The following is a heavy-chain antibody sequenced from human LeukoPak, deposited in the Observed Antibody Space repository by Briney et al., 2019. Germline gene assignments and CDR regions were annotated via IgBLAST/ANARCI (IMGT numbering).Heavy chain of an antibody. Sequence: PSETLSLTCTVSGGSISSYYWTWIRQPPGKGLEWIRCIYYSGGTNYNSSLKRRVTISVDTSKNQFSLKLSSVTAADTAVYYCARDSGVARTLDYWGQGILVTVSS. J-gene: IGHJ4*02. D-gene: IGHD2-15*01. CDR2: IYYSGGT. V-gene: IGHV4-59*01. CDR3: ARDSGVARTLDY. CDR1: GGSISSYY.